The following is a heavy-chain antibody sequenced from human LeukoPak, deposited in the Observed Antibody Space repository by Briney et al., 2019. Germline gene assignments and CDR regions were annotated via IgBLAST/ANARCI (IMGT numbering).Heavy chain of an antibody. J-gene: IGHJ5*02. CDR3: ARVAGWHWFDP. V-gene: IGHV3-48*03. Sequence: PGGSLRLSCAASGFSFSRYEINWVRQAPGEGLQWVSYISSSSSTIYYADSVKGRFTISRDNAKNTVYLQMNNMRVDDTAVYYCARVAGWHWFDPWGQGTLVTVSS. D-gene: IGHD6-19*01. CDR2: ISSSSSTI. CDR1: GFSFSRYE.